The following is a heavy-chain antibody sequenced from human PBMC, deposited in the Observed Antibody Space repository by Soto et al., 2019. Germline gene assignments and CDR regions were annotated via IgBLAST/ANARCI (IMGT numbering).Heavy chain of an antibody. Sequence: QLQLQESGSGLVKPSQTLSLTCAVSGGSISSGGYSWSWIRQPPGKGLEWIGYIYHSGTTYYNPYLNSRVAIAVDRSKNQFSLKLSSVTAADTAVYYCAGAHYGDYGYGIDVWGQGTTVTVSS. CDR2: IYHSGTT. CDR1: GGSISSGGYS. CDR3: AGAHYGDYGYGIDV. V-gene: IGHV4-30-2*01. J-gene: IGHJ6*02. D-gene: IGHD4-17*01.